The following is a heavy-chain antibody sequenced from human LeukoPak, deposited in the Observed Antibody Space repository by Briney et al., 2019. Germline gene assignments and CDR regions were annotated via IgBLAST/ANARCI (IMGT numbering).Heavy chain of an antibody. J-gene: IGHJ4*02. V-gene: IGHV4-4*07. D-gene: IGHD3-10*01. CDR3: ARGIGSGKDYFDS. Sequence: SETLSPTCTVSGGSISTYYWSWIRQPAGKGLEWIGRMYGSGSSNYNPTLRSRGSMSVDTSKNQISLNLNSVTAADTAMYYCARGIGSGKDYFDSWGQGTLVTVSS. CDR1: GGSISTYY. CDR2: MYGSGSS.